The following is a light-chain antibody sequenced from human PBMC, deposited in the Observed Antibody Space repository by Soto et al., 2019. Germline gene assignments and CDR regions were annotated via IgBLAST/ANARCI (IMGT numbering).Light chain of an antibody. Sequence: DIQMTHSPSTRAAAVRYMVAITCQASQSISSCLAWYQHKPGKAPQLLIYDASSLESGVPSRFSGSGSGTEFTLTISSLPPDDFATHYCPQYNSYSPRPFCQGTKVDIK. CDR1: QSISSC. CDR2: DAS. CDR3: PQYNSYSPRP. J-gene: IGKJ1*01. V-gene: IGKV1-5*01.